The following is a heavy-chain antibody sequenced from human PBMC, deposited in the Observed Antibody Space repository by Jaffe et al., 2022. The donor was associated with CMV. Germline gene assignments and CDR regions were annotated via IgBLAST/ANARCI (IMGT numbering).Heavy chain of an antibody. CDR2: IYSSGDT. D-gene: IGHD3-9*01. J-gene: IGHJ4*02. Sequence: QVQLQESGPGLVKPSETLSLTCSISNGSISPYYWSWIRQPAGEGLEWIGRIYSSGDTHYNPSPSLKYRVTMSLDASRNQISLNLTSATAADTAVYYCARGLGVPMTGFFDSWGQGVRVTVSS. CDR1: NGSISPYY. V-gene: IGHV4-4*07. CDR3: ARGLGVPMTGFFDS.